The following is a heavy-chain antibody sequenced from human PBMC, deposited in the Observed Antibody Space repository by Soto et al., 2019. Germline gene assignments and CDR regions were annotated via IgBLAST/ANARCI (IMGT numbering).Heavy chain of an antibody. CDR1: GFTFSSYA. CDR3: VKQDSSGWG. CDR2: MSGSGTRT. Sequence: EVQLLESGGGLVQPGGSLRLSCAASGFTFSSYAMSWVRQAPGKGLEWVSAMSGSGTRTYYADSVKGRFTISRDNSKNMLYLQMNSLRAEDTAVYHCVKQDSSGWGWGQGTLVTVSS. D-gene: IGHD6-19*01. V-gene: IGHV3-23*01. J-gene: IGHJ4*02.